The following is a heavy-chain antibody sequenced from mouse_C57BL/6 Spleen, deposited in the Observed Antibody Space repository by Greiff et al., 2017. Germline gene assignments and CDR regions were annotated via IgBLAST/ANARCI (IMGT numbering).Heavy chain of an antibody. D-gene: IGHD3-2*02. CDR1: GYTFTSYW. J-gene: IGHJ4*01. CDR3: ARSRQLRLHAMDY. Sequence: QVQLQQSGAELVRPGSSVKLSCKASGYTFTSYWMDWVKQRPGQGLEWIGNIYPSDSETHYNQKFKHKATLTVDKSSSTAYMQLSSLTSEDSAVYYCARSRQLRLHAMDYWGQGTSVTVSS. CDR2: IYPSDSET. V-gene: IGHV1-61*01.